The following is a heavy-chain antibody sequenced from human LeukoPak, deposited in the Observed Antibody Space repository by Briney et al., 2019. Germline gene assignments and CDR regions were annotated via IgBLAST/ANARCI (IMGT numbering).Heavy chain of an antibody. V-gene: IGHV5-51*01. J-gene: IGHJ4*02. CDR3: ARHRRDQPFDY. Sequence: GESLKISCKGSGYSFNTYWIGWVRQMPRKGLEWMGIIYPSDSDTRYSPSFQGQVTISADKSIDTAYLQWSSLKASDTAMYYCARHRRDQPFDYWGQGTLVTVSS. CDR2: IYPSDSDT. D-gene: IGHD1-14*01. CDR1: GYSFNTYW.